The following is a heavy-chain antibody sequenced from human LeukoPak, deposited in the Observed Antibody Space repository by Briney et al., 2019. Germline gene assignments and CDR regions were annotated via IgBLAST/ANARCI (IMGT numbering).Heavy chain of an antibody. CDR1: GFTFSSYG. CDR2: IRYDGSNK. J-gene: IGHJ3*02. D-gene: IGHD3-3*01. V-gene: IGHV3-30*02. Sequence: GGSLRLSCAASGFTFSSYGMHWVRQAPGKGLEWVAFIRYDGSNKYYADSVKGRFTISRDNSKNTLYLQMNSLRAEDTAVYYCAKESTIFGVVDAFDIWGQGTMVTVSS. CDR3: AKESTIFGVVDAFDI.